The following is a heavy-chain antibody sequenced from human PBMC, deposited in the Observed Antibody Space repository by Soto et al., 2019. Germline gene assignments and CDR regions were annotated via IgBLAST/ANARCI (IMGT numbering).Heavy chain of an antibody. V-gene: IGHV1-2*02. J-gene: IGHJ6*02. D-gene: IGHD1-26*01. CDR1: GYPFTKFG. Sequence: ASVKVSCKASGYPFTKFGINWVRQAPGQGLEWMGWINPNSGGTNYAQKFQGRVTMTRDTSISTAYMELSRLRSDDTAVYYCARTFGATSWYYYYYGMDVWGQGTTVTVSS. CDR3: ARTFGATSWYYYYYGMDV. CDR2: INPNSGGT.